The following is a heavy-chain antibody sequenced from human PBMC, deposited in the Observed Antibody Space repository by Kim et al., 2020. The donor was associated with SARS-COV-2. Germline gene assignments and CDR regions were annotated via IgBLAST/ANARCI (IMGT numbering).Heavy chain of an antibody. V-gene: IGHV1-69*04. Sequence: SVKVSCKASGGTFSSYAISWVRQAPGQGIEWMGRIIPILGIANYAQKFQSRVTITSDKSTSTAYMELSSVISEDTALYYCASQVTTVRGVITNYGMDVWGQGTTVTVSS. D-gene: IGHD3-10*01. J-gene: IGHJ6*02. CDR1: GGTFSSYA. CDR2: IIPILGIA. CDR3: ASQVTTVRGVITNYGMDV.